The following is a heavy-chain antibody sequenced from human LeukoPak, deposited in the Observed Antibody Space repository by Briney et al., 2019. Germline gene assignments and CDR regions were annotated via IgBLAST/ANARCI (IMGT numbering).Heavy chain of an antibody. Sequence: PGGSLRLSCAASGFTFSSYGMHWVRQAPGKGLEWVAFIRYDGSNKYYADSVKGRFTISRDNSKNTLYLQMNSLRAEDTAVYYCAKALFYTSGSNFDYWGQGTLVTVSS. CDR2: IRYDGSNK. CDR3: AKALFYTSGSNFDY. V-gene: IGHV3-30*02. J-gene: IGHJ4*02. D-gene: IGHD6-19*01. CDR1: GFTFSSYG.